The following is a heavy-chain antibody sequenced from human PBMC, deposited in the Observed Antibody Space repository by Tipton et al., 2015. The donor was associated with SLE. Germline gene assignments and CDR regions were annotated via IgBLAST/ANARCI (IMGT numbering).Heavy chain of an antibody. CDR2: IYYSGST. V-gene: IGHV4-59*01. CDR1: GGSFSGYS. CDR3: ARVVKGSSWYWFDP. D-gene: IGHD6-13*01. Sequence: LRLSCAVYGGSFSGYSWSWIRQPPGKGLEWIGYIYYSGSTNYNPSLKSRVTISVDTSKKQFSLKLSSVTAADTAVYYCARVVKGSSWYWFDPWGQGTLVTVSS. J-gene: IGHJ5*02.